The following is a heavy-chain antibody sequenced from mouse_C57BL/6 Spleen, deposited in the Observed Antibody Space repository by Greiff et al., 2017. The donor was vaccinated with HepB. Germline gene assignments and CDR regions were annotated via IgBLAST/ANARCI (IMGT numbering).Heavy chain of an antibody. CDR1: GYTFTSYW. CDR2: IYPGSGST. Sequence: QVHVKQPGAELVKPGASVKMSCKASGYTFTSYWITWVKQRPGQGLEWIGDIYPGSGSTNYNEKFKSKATLTVDTSSSTAYMQLSSLTSEDSAVYYCARSFGNYPFAYWGQGTLVTVSA. V-gene: IGHV1-55*01. CDR3: ARSFGNYPFAY. D-gene: IGHD2-1*01. J-gene: IGHJ3*01.